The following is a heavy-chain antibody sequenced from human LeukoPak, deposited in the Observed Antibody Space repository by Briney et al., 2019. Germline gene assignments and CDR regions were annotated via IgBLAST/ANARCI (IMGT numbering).Heavy chain of an antibody. CDR2: VSTSNGDT. J-gene: IGHJ4*02. CDR1: GYNFNRYT. Sequence: ASVKVSCKTSGYNFNRYTITWVRQAPGQGLEWMGWVSTSNGDTSYADKFQGRVTMTTETVTKTAYMELRRLRSGDTAMYFCARVSDTSMVTPGFDSWGQGTLVTVSS. V-gene: IGHV1-18*01. D-gene: IGHD5-18*01. CDR3: ARVSDTSMVTPGFDS.